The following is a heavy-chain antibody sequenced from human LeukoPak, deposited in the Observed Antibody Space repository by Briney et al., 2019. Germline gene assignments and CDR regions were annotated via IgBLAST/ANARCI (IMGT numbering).Heavy chain of an antibody. CDR2: IYTSGST. D-gene: IGHD3-22*01. CDR3: ARHVHYYDSSGYDY. Sequence: SETLSLTCTVSGGSISSYYWSWIRQPAGKGLEWIGRIYTSGSTNYNPSLKSRVTMTVDTSKNQFSLKLSSVTAADTAVYYCARHVHYYDSSGYDYWGQGTLVTVSS. CDR1: GGSISSYY. J-gene: IGHJ4*02. V-gene: IGHV4-4*07.